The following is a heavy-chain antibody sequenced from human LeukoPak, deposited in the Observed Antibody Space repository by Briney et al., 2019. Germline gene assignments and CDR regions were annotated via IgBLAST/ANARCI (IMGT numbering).Heavy chain of an antibody. V-gene: IGHV4-34*01. D-gene: IGHD3-10*01. J-gene: IGHJ4*02. CDR2: INHSGST. CDR1: GFTFSSYW. CDR3: ARVTVMSYYGSGSYYNHPQLFDY. Sequence: PGGSLRLSCAASGFTFSSYWMSWVRQAPGKGLEWIGEINHSGSTNYNPSLKSRVTISVDTSKNQFSLKLSSVTAADTAVYYCARVTVMSYYGSGSYYNHPQLFDYWGQGTLVTVSS.